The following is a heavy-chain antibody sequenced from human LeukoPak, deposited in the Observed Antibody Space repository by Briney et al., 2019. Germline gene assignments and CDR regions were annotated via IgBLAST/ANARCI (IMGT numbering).Heavy chain of an antibody. V-gene: IGHV4-59*08. CDR3: ARPKTGTTGRWFDP. Sequence: SETLSLTCTVSGGSISSYYWSWIRQPPGKGLEWIGYIYYSGSTNYNPSLKSRVTISVDTSKNQFSLKLSSVTAADTAVYYCARPKTGTTGRWFDPWGQGTLVTVSS. CDR1: GGSISSYY. J-gene: IGHJ5*02. CDR2: IYYSGST. D-gene: IGHD1-1*01.